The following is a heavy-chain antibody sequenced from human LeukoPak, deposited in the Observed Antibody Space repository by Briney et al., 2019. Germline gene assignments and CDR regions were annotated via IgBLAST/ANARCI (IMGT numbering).Heavy chain of an antibody. CDR1: GFTFSNYE. D-gene: IGHD6-19*01. V-gene: IGHV3-48*03. CDR2: ITRSGKTT. CDR3: AREGPRIAVADSDAFDI. J-gene: IGHJ3*02. Sequence: GGSLRLSCAASGFTFSNYEINWVRQAPGKGLEWVSYITRSGKTTYYADSVKGRFTISRDNAKNPQYLQMNSLRGEDTAVYYCAREGPRIAVADSDAFDIWGQGTMVTVSS.